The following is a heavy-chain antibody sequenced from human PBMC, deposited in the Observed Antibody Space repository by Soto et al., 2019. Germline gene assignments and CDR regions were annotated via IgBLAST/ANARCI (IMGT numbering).Heavy chain of an antibody. D-gene: IGHD5-12*01. Sequence: TLSLTCTVSGGSVSSGSYYWSWIRQPPGKGLEWIGYIYYSGSTNYNPSLKSRVTISVDTSKNQFSLKLSSVTAADTAVYYCARQEMATIDPYSYGMDVWGQGTTVTVSS. CDR3: ARQEMATIDPYSYGMDV. CDR2: IYYSGST. V-gene: IGHV4-61*01. CDR1: GGSVSSGSYY. J-gene: IGHJ6*02.